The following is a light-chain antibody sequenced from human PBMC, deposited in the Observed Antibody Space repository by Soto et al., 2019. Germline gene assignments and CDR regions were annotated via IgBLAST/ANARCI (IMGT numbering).Light chain of an antibody. Sequence: IQLTQSPSSLYASVGDRATITCRASQGISTYLAWYQQKPGKAPNLMIFGASTLHSGVPSRFSGSRSGTDFTLTISRLQTDDLATYYGQKYNSYSQLTVGAGTKGEIK. V-gene: IGKV1-9*01. CDR2: GAS. CDR3: QKYNSYSQLT. J-gene: IGKJ4*01. CDR1: QGISTY.